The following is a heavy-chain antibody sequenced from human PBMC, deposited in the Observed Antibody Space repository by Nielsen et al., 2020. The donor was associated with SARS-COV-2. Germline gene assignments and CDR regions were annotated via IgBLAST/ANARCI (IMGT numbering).Heavy chain of an antibody. CDR1: GFTFSSYW. Sequence: LSLTCAASGFTFSSYWMHWVRQAPGKGLVWVSRINSDGSSTSYADSVKGRFTISRDNAKNTLYLQMNSLRAEDTAVYYCARGSGSYYFDYWGQGTLVTVSS. CDR2: INSDGSST. D-gene: IGHD1-26*01. CDR3: ARGSGSYYFDY. J-gene: IGHJ4*02. V-gene: IGHV3-74*01.